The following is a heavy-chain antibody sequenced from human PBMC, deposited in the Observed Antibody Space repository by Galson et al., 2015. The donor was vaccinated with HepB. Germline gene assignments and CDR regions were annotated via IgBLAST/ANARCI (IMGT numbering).Heavy chain of an antibody. CDR3: VKGGGYSAIRGRGGFDS. CDR2: ITYDRTNK. D-gene: IGHD5-12*01. J-gene: IGHJ4*02. CDR1: GFIFNSYA. Sequence: SLRLSCAASGFIFNSYAMHWVRQAPGKGLQWVAVITYDRTNKFYARSVKGRFTISRDDSGNTLFLHMNSLRPEDTALYYCVKGGGYSAIRGRGGFDSWGQGALVTVSS. V-gene: IGHV3-30*04.